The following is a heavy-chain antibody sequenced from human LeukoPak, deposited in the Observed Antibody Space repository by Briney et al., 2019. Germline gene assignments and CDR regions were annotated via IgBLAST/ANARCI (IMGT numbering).Heavy chain of an antibody. Sequence: GASEKLSCTASVGVCTNYAYTWGRQAPGQDLEWVWGVIPVFKTADYAQKFHGRGVITSDTTTSTAYMELSSLRSDDTAIYYCARGKFGHSSDYKVFPYYFDYWGQGTLVTVSS. J-gene: IGHJ4*02. CDR1: VGVCTNYA. CDR3: ARGKFGHSSDYKVFPYYFDY. D-gene: IGHD3-16*01. V-gene: IGHV1-69*06. CDR2: VIPVFKTA.